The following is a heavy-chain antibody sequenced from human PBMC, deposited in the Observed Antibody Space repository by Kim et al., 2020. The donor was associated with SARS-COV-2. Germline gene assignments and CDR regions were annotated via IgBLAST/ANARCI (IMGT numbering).Heavy chain of an antibody. CDR2: INAGNGNT. Sequence: VKVSCKASGYTFTSYAMHWVRQAPGQRLEWMGWINAGNGNTKYSQKFQGRVTITRDTSASTAYMELSSLRSEDTAVYYCARDSYYDSSGYYYVGWFDPWGQGTLVTVSS. D-gene: IGHD3-22*01. V-gene: IGHV1-3*01. J-gene: IGHJ5*02. CDR1: GYTFTSYA. CDR3: ARDSYYDSSGYYYVGWFDP.